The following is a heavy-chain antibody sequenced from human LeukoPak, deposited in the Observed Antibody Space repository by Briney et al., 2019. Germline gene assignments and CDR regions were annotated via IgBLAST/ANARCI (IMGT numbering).Heavy chain of an antibody. J-gene: IGHJ4*02. CDR3: ARSTGYFDC. CDR1: GGSISSSNW. CDR2: IYHSGST. D-gene: IGHD3-22*01. Sequence: SETLSLTCAVSGGSISSSNWWTWVRQPPGKGLEWIGDIYHSGSTNYNPSLSSRLTISVDKSKHQFSPKLTSVTAADTAVYYCARSTGYFDCWGQGTLVTVSS. V-gene: IGHV4-4*02.